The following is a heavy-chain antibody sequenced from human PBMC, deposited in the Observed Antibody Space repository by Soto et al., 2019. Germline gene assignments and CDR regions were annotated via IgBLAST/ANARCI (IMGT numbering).Heavy chain of an antibody. D-gene: IGHD4-17*01. V-gene: IGHV1-18*04. Sequence: QVQLVQSGAEVKEPGDSVKVSCKTSGYIFSDYGINWVRQAPGQGLEWMGWISGYSGNANLAQKFQGRVTMTTDKSTRTAYMELRRLRSDDTAVYYCAKRTSGTTWGESDYWGQGTLVTVSS. J-gene: IGHJ4*02. CDR2: ISGYSGNA. CDR1: GYIFSDYG. CDR3: AKRTSGTTWGESDY.